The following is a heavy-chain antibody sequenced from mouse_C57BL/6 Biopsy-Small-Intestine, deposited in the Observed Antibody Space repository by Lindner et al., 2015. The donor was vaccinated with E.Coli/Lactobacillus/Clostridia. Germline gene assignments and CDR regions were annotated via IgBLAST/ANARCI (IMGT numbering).Heavy chain of an antibody. CDR1: GYTFTEYT. V-gene: IGHV1-80*01. CDR3: ARGKGGYAMDY. Sequence: VQLQESGAELVKPGASVELSCKASGYTFTEYTIHWVKQRSGQGLEWIGQIYPGDGDTNYNGKFKGKATLTADKSSSTAYMQLSSLTYEDSAVYYCARGKGGYAMDYWGQGTSVTVSS. J-gene: IGHJ4*01. CDR2: IYPGDGDT.